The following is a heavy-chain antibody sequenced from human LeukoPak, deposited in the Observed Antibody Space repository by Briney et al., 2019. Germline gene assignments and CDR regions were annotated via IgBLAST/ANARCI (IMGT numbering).Heavy chain of an antibody. Sequence: SETLSLTCTVSGGSISSYYWSWIRQPPGKGLEWIGYIYYSGSIKYNSSLKSRVTISVDTSKNQISLRLSSVTAADTAVYYCARHRGYSYGPLDYWGQGTLVTVSS. J-gene: IGHJ4*02. CDR1: GGSISSYY. CDR2: IYYSGSI. CDR3: ARHRGYSYGPLDY. D-gene: IGHD5-18*01. V-gene: IGHV4-59*08.